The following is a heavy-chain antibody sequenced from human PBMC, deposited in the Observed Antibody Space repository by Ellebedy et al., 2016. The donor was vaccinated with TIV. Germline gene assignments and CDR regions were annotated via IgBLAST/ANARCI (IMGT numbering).Heavy chain of an antibody. Sequence: KFQGRVTMTRNTSISTAYMELSSLRSEDTAVYYCARGAFDWLLDYWGQGTLVTVSS. J-gene: IGHJ4*02. CDR3: ARGAFDWLLDY. D-gene: IGHD3-9*01. V-gene: IGHV1-8*01.